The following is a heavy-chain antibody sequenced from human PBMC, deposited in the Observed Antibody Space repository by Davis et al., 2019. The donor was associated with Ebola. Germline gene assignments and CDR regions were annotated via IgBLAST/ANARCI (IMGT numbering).Heavy chain of an antibody. D-gene: IGHD3-10*01. CDR3: AKDITMVRGVVFYYYGMDV. CDR1: GFTFDDYA. V-gene: IGHV3-43*02. Sequence: GESLKISCAASGFTFDDYAMHWVRQAPGKGLEWVSLINGDGGSTYYADSVKGRFTISRDNSKNSLYLQMNSLRTEDTALYYCAKDITMVRGVVFYYYGMDVWGQGTTVTVSS. CDR2: INGDGGST. J-gene: IGHJ6*02.